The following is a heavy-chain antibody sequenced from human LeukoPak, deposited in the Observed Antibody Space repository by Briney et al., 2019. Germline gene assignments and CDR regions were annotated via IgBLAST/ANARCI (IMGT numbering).Heavy chain of an antibody. J-gene: IGHJ6*03. V-gene: IGHV3-23*01. CDR1: GFAFSNFA. CDR3: AKMEGQRLYDYCMDV. D-gene: IGHD3-3*01. CDR2: MSGSGYYT. Sequence: GRSLRLSCAASGFAFSNFAMSWVRQAPGKGLEWVSAMSGSGYYTYYVESVKGRFTISRDNSKNTLYLHMNSLRADDTAVYYCAKMEGQRLYDYCMDVWGRGTTVTVSS.